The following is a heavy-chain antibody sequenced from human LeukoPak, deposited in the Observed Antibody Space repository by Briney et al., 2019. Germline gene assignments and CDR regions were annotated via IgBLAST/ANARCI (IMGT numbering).Heavy chain of an antibody. V-gene: IGHV1-2*02. CDR2: INPNSGGT. CDR1: GYTFTGYY. CDR3: ARDSGSYPNYYYYMDV. J-gene: IGHJ6*03. D-gene: IGHD1-26*01. Sequence: ASVKVSCKASGYTFTGYYMHWVRQAPGRGLEWMGWINPNSGGTNYAQKLQGRVTMTRDTSISTAYMELSRLRSDDTAVYYCARDSGSYPNYYYYMDVWGKGTTVTVSS.